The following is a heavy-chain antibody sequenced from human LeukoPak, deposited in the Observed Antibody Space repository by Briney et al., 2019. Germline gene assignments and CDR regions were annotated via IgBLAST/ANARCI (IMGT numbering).Heavy chain of an antibody. CDR3: AREIVGTHKSRFDP. Sequence: GSLRLSCAASGFTFSSYWMSWDRQAPGKGLEWVANINQDGTDKYYVDSVKGRFTISRDNAKNSLYLQMNSLRAEDTAVYYCAREIVGTHKSRFDPWGQGTLVTVSS. D-gene: IGHD1-26*01. CDR1: GFTFSSYW. CDR2: INQDGTDK. J-gene: IGHJ5*02. V-gene: IGHV3-7*03.